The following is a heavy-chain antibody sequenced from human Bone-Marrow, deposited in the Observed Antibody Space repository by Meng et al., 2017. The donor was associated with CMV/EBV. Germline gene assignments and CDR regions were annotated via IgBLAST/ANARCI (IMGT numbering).Heavy chain of an antibody. Sequence: SGKVSCKASGGTFSSYAISWVRQAPGQGLEWMGGIIPILGIANYAQKFQGRVTITADKSTSTAYMELSSLRSEDTAVYYCARVGVIGGWFEPWGHGTLDTVSS. CDR2: IIPILGIA. CDR3: ARVGVIGGWFEP. D-gene: IGHD3-16*01. J-gene: IGHJ5*02. V-gene: IGHV1-69*10. CDR1: GGTFSSYA.